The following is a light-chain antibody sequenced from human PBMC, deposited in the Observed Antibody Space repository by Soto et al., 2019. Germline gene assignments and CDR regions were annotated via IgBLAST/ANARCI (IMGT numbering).Light chain of an antibody. Sequence: IQLPKPPSSRSASVGDRVTRICRASQGISSYLARYQKKPGKATKLLIYAASTLQSGVPSRFSVSGSGTDFTLTISSLQPEDFATDYCQQLTPITCGQGTRREIK. CDR3: QQLTPIT. CDR1: QGISSY. V-gene: IGKV1-9*01. CDR2: AAS. J-gene: IGKJ5*01.